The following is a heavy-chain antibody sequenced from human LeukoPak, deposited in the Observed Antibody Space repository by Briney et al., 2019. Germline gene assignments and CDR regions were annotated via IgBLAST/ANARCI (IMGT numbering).Heavy chain of an antibody. V-gene: IGHV3-9*03. CDR1: GFTFDDYA. CDR3: AKGVFRYYNYYYMDV. J-gene: IGHJ6*03. Sequence: GGSLRLSCAASGFTFDDYAMHWVRQAPGKGLEWVSGISWNSGSIGYADSVKGRFTISRDNAKNSLYLQMNSLRAEDMALYYCAKGVFRYYNYYYMDVWGKGTTVTVSS. CDR2: ISWNSGSI.